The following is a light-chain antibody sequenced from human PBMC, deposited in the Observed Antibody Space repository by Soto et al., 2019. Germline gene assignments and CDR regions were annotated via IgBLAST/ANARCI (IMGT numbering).Light chain of an antibody. Sequence: DIQMTQSPSSLSASVRDRVTITCRASQSIRSHLNWYQERPGKAPKLLIYAASSLQSGVPSRFSGTGSGTDFTLTISSLQPEGFATYYCQQSYNPPYTFGQGTKLEIK. CDR1: QSIRSH. CDR3: QQSYNPPYT. V-gene: IGKV1-39*01. J-gene: IGKJ2*01. CDR2: AAS.